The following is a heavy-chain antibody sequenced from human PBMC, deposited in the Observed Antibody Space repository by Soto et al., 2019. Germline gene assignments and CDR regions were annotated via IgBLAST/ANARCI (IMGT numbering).Heavy chain of an antibody. Sequence: QVQLMQSGAEVKKPGSSVKVSCKASGGTFSRYGISWVRQAPGQGLEWMGGIMPVVGTGNYAQKFQGRVTITADETTRTAHMELRSLRSEDTAVYYCAAQVLGGDYPELSYFYGLDVWGQGTTVTVSS. CDR2: IMPVVGTG. CDR1: GGTFSRYG. J-gene: IGHJ6*02. D-gene: IGHD2-21*01. CDR3: AAQVLGGDYPELSYFYGLDV. V-gene: IGHV1-69*12.